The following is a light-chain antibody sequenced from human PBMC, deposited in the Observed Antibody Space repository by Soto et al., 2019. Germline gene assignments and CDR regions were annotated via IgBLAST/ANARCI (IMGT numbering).Light chain of an antibody. Sequence: EIVLTQSPGTLSLSPGERATLSCRASQSVSSSYLAWYQQKPGQAPRLLIYGASTRATGIPDRVSGSGSGTDFTLTISRLEPEDFAVYYCQQYGSSSITFGQETRLEI. CDR3: QQYGSSSIT. V-gene: IGKV3-20*01. CDR1: QSVSSSY. J-gene: IGKJ5*01. CDR2: GAS.